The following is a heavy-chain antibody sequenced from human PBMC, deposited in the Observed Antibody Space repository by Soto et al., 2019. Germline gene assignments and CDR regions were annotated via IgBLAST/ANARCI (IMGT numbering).Heavy chain of an antibody. V-gene: IGHV1-69*13. Sequence: GASVKVSCKASGGTFSSYAISWVRQAPGQGLEWMGGIIPIFGTANYAQKFQGRVTITADESTSTAYMELSSLRSEDTAVYYCARQNGYQFRGWFDPWGQGTLVTVSS. D-gene: IGHD5-12*01. CDR3: ARQNGYQFRGWFDP. J-gene: IGHJ5*02. CDR2: IIPIFGTA. CDR1: GGTFSSYA.